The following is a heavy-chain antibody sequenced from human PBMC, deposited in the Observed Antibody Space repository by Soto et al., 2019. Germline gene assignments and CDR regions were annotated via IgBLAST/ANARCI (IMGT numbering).Heavy chain of an antibody. J-gene: IGHJ4*02. V-gene: IGHV1-3*01. CDR2: INAGNGNT. CDR1: GYTFTSYA. Sequence: QVQLVQSGAEVKKPGASVKVSCKASGYTFTSYAMHWVRQAPGQRLEWMGWINAGNGNTKYSQKFQGRVTITRDTAASTAYMELSSLRSEDTAVYYCARALGVVTDDYWGRGTLVTVSS. CDR3: ARALGVVTDDY. D-gene: IGHD2-15*01.